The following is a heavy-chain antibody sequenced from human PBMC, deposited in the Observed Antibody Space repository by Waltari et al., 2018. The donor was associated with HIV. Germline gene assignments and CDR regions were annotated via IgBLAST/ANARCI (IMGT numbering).Heavy chain of an antibody. Sequence: QVQLAESGGGVVQPGRSLKLSCAASGFALGGFDMHWVRQAPGKGRGWVPIISVDGKKEYLSDSVKGRLTISRDNSGSRLFLQMNNLRPEDTGVYFCAKDLSYGTDWPYFDKRGQGTLVTVSS. CDR2: ISVDGKKE. V-gene: IGHV3-30*18. CDR1: GFALGGFD. D-gene: IGHD2-8*02. J-gene: IGHJ4*02. CDR3: AKDLSYGTDWPYFDK.